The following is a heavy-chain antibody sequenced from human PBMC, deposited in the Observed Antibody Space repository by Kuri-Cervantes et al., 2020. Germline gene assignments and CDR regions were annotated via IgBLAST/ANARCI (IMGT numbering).Heavy chain of an antibody. D-gene: IGHD5-12*01. Sequence: SVKVSCKASGYSFTSYAITWVRQAPGQGLEWMGRIIPILGIANYAQKFQGRVTITADKSTSTAYMELSSLRSEDTAVYYCAREGGYSGYGDYWGQGTLVTVSS. J-gene: IGHJ4*02. CDR2: IIPILGIA. V-gene: IGHV1-69*04. CDR3: AREGGYSGYGDY. CDR1: GYSFTSYA.